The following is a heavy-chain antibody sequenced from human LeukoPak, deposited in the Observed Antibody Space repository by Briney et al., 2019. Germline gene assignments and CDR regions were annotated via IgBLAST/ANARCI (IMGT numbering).Heavy chain of an antibody. CDR3: ASLRPVVPAADYYYYMDV. CDR1: GGTFSSYA. CDR2: IIPIFGTA. Sequence: GSSVKVSCKASGGTFSSYAISWVRQAPGQGLEWMGGIIPIFGTANYAQKFQGRVTITTDESTSTAYMELSSLRSEDTAVYYCASLRPVVPAADYYYYMDVWGKGTTVTVSS. J-gene: IGHJ6*03. V-gene: IGHV1-69*05. D-gene: IGHD2-2*01.